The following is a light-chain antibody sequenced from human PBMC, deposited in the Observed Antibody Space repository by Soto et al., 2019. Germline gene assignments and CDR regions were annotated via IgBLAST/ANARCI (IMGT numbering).Light chain of an antibody. CDR1: SSNIGSHT. CDR2: NNN. J-gene: IGLJ3*02. CDR3: AAWDDSLSSWV. V-gene: IGLV1-44*01. Sequence: QSVLTQPPSTSGTPGQRVAISCSGTSSNIGSHTVNWYQQLPGTAPKLLIYNNNQRPSGVPDRFSGSKSGTSASLAISGLRSDDEADYYCAAWDDSLSSWVFGGGTKLTVL.